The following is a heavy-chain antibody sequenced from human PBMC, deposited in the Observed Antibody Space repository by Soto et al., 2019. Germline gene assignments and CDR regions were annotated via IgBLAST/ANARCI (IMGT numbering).Heavy chain of an antibody. CDR3: AIFWCSCTSCHEGDYFDY. V-gene: IGHV4-31*03. CDR1: GGSISSGGYY. Sequence: PSETLSLTCTVSGGSISSGGYYWSWIRQHPGKGLEWIGYIYYSGITYYNPSLKSRVTISVDTSKNQFSLKLSSVTAADKAVYYFAIFWCSCTSCHEGDYFDYWGQGTLVTVSS. D-gene: IGHD2-2*01. CDR2: IYYSGIT. J-gene: IGHJ4*02.